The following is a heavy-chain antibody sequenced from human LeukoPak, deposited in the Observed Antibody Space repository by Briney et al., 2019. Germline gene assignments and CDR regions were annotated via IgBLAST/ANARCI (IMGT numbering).Heavy chain of an antibody. Sequence: GGSLRLSCAASGFTFSSYAMSWVRQAPGKGLEWVSASSASGGSTYYADSVEGRLTISRDNSKNTLYLQMNSLRAEDTAVYYCAKDSRISGSYSGFDYWGQGTLVTVSS. J-gene: IGHJ4*02. D-gene: IGHD1-26*01. CDR3: AKDSRISGSYSGFDY. V-gene: IGHV3-23*01. CDR1: GFTFSSYA. CDR2: SSASGGST.